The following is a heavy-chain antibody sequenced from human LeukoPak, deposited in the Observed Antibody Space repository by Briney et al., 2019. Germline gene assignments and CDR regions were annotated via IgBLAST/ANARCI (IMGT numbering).Heavy chain of an antibody. J-gene: IGHJ4*02. Sequence: ASVKVSCKASGYTFTSYAMNWVRQAPGQGLEWMGWISAYNGNTNYAQKFQGRVTMTTDTSTSTAYMELRSLRSDDTAVYYCAGSGDIVATKSFDYWGQGTLVTVSS. V-gene: IGHV1-18*01. CDR2: ISAYNGNT. CDR1: GYTFTSYA. D-gene: IGHD5-12*01. CDR3: AGSGDIVATKSFDY.